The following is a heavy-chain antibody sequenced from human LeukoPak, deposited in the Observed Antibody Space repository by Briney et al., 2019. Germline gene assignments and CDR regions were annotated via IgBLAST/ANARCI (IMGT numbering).Heavy chain of an antibody. Sequence: ASVKLSFKASGYTFTGYYMHWVRQAPGQGLEWMGWINPNSGGTNYAQKFQGRVTMTRDTAISTAYMELSRLRSDDTAVYYCARAGVAARHLDYWGEGALVTVSS. J-gene: IGHJ4*02. CDR1: GYTFTGYY. CDR2: INPNSGGT. D-gene: IGHD6-6*01. CDR3: ARAGVAARHLDY. V-gene: IGHV1-2*02.